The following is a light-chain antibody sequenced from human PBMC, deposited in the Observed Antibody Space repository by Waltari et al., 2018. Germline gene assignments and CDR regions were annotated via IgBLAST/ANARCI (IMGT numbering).Light chain of an antibody. Sequence: DIQMTQSPSSLSASVGDRVTITCRASQNIGKYLTWYQHKPGKAPKLLIYAASSLLSGVPSRFSGSESGTDVTFTSSSLQPEDVASDYCRRSTGTPHGSFGRGTRVESK. J-gene: IGKJ5*01. CDR1: QNIGKY. V-gene: IGKV1-39*01. CDR2: AAS. CDR3: RRSTGTPHGS.